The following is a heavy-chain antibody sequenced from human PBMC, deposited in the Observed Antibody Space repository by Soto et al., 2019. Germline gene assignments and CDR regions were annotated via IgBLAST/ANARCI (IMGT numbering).Heavy chain of an antibody. CDR3: AKDGGKTIDY. CDR1: GFTFSNFW. Sequence: EVQLVESGGGLVQPGTSLRLSCAASGFTFSNFWLHWVRQAPGKGLVWVSRLNSDGSGTSYADSVKGRFTISRDNAKNTLYLQMNSLIAEDTAVYYCAKDGGKTIDYWGQGTLVTVSS. CDR2: LNSDGSGT. V-gene: IGHV3-74*01. D-gene: IGHD2-15*01. J-gene: IGHJ4*02.